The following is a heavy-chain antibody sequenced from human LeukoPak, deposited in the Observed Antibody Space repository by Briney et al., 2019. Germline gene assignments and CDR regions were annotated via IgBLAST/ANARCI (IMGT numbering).Heavy chain of an antibody. D-gene: IGHD3-22*01. V-gene: IGHV4-38-2*02. Sequence: SETLSLTCTVSGYSISSGYYWGWIRPPPGKGLEWIGSIYHSGSTYYNPSLKSRVTISVDTSKNQFSLKLSSVTAADTAVYYCARVGPYYYDSSGYGGEGYWGQGTLVTVSS. CDR3: ARVGPYYYDSSGYGGEGY. CDR2: IYHSGST. J-gene: IGHJ4*02. CDR1: GYSISSGYY.